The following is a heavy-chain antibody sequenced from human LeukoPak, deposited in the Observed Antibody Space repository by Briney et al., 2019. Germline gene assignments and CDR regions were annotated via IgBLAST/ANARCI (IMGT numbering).Heavy chain of an antibody. D-gene: IGHD3-10*01. CDR3: AGTQVRGDHGG. J-gene: IGHJ4*02. CDR2: IYYSGNT. Sequence: SETLSLTCTVSGGSVSSGSYYWSWIRQPPGKGLEWIGYIYYSGNTNYNPSLKSRVTISVDTSKNQFSLKLSSVTAADTAVYYCAGTQVRGDHGGWGQGTLVTVSS. V-gene: IGHV4-61*01. CDR1: GGSVSSGSYY.